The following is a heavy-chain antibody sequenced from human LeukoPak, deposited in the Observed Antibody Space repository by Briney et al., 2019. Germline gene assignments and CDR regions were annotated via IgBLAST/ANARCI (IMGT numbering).Heavy chain of an antibody. V-gene: IGHV4-34*01. Sequence: SETLSLTCAAYGGSFSGYYWSWIRQPPGKGLEWIGEINHSGSTNYNPSLKSRVTISVDTSKNQFSLKLSSVTAADTAVYYCARDSDSGSYGRTSFDYWGQGTLVTVSS. D-gene: IGHD1-26*01. J-gene: IGHJ4*02. CDR2: INHSGST. CDR3: ARDSDSGSYGRTSFDY. CDR1: GGSFSGYY.